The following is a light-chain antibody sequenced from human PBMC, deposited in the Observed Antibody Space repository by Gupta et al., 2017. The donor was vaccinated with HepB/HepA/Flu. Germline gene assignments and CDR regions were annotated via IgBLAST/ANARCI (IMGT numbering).Light chain of an antibody. CDR2: GAS. Sequence: EIVLTQSPGTLSLSPGERATLSCRASQSVSSSYLAWYQQKPGQAPRLLIYGASSRATGIPDRFSGSGSGTDFTLTISRLGPEDFAVYYCQQYGSSPYSFGQGTKLEIK. CDR1: QSVSSSY. CDR3: QQYGSSPYS. J-gene: IGKJ2*03. V-gene: IGKV3-20*01.